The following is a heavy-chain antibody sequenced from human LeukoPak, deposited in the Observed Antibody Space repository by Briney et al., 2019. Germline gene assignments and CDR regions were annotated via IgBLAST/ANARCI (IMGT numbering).Heavy chain of an antibody. J-gene: IGHJ4*02. CDR2: IWFDGSNI. Sequence: GGSLRLSCAASGFNFSSYGMHWVRQAPGKGLEWVTSIWFDGSNIHYADSVKGRVIISRDNSKSALYLQMNSLRAEDTAIYYCARVSLPMAVTGPFDHWGQGALVTVSS. CDR1: GFNFSSYG. D-gene: IGHD6-19*01. CDR3: ARVSLPMAVTGPFDH. V-gene: IGHV3-33*01.